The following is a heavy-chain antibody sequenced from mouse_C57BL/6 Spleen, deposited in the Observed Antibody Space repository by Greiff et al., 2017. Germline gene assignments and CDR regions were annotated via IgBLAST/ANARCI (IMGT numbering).Heavy chain of an antibody. D-gene: IGHD1-1*01. V-gene: IGHV1-76*01. CDR3: ARGGYYGSSHWYFDV. CDR2: IYPGSGNT. J-gene: IGHJ1*03. CDR1: GYTFTDYY. Sequence: QVQLQQSGAELVRPGASVKLSCKASGYTFTDYYINWVKQRPGQGLEWIARIYPGSGNTYYNEKFKGKATLTAEKSSSTAYMQLSSLTSEDSAVYFCARGGYYGSSHWYFDVWGTGTTVTVSS.